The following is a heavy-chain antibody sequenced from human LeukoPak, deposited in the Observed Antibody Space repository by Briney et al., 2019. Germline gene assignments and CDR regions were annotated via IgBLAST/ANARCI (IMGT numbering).Heavy chain of an antibody. V-gene: IGHV1-18*01. Sequence: ASVTVSCKASGYTFTSIHISWVRQAPGQGLEWMGWISGYKGETNYAQEYQGRVTMTTDTSTSTAYMELRSLRSDDTAVYYCARGGGGYVRYFQHWGQGTLVTVSS. D-gene: IGHD5-12*01. CDR1: GYTFTSIH. J-gene: IGHJ1*01. CDR2: ISGYKGET. CDR3: ARGGGGYVRYFQH.